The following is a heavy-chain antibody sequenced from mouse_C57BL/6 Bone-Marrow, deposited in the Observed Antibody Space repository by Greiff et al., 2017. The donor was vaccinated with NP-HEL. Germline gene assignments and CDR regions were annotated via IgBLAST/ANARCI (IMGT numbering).Heavy chain of an antibody. Sequence: EVQGVESGGGLVQPGGSLKLSCAASGFTFSDYYMYWVRQTPEKRLEWVAYISNGGGSTYYPDTVKGRFTISRDNAKNTLYLQMSRLKSEDTAMYYCARITTVVANWYFDVWGTGTTVTVSS. CDR1: GFTFSDYY. CDR2: ISNGGGST. D-gene: IGHD1-1*01. V-gene: IGHV5-12*01. CDR3: ARITTVVANWYFDV. J-gene: IGHJ1*03.